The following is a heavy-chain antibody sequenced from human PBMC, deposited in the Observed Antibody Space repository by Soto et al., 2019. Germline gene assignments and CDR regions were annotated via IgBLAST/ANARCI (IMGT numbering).Heavy chain of an antibody. CDR3: ARGLRLYCGVDCLDY. D-gene: IGHD2-21*02. Sequence: QVQLQESGPGLVKPSQTLSLTCTVSGGSISSGGYYWSWIRQHPGKGLEWIGYIYYSGSSYYKPDLTSQGTLEVDTFTNRFSLKLSSVTAADTAVYACARGLRLYCGVDCLDYWGQGTLVTVSS. CDR1: GGSISSGGYY. V-gene: IGHV4-31*01. J-gene: IGHJ4*02. CDR2: IYYSGSS.